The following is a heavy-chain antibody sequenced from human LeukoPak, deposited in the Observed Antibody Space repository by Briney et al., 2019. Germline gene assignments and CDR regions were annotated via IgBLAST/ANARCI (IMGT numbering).Heavy chain of an antibody. CDR3: AKDGGRIRKIFDY. D-gene: IGHD1-14*01. Sequence: PGGSLRLSCAASGFTFSSYGMHWVRQAPVKALEWVAVISYDGSNKYYADSVKGRFTISRDNSKNTLYLQMNSLRAEDTAVYYCAKDGGRIRKIFDYWGQGTLVTVSS. CDR1: GFTFSSYG. J-gene: IGHJ4*02. CDR2: ISYDGSNK. V-gene: IGHV3-30*18.